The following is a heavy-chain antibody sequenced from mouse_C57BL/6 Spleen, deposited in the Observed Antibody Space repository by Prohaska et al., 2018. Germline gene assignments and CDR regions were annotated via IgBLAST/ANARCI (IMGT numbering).Heavy chain of an antibody. CDR2: ISSGSSTI. CDR1: GFTFSDYG. CDR3: ARHWHFDV. Sequence: EVQLVESGGGLVKPGGSLKLSCAASGFTFSDYGMHWVRQAPEKGLVWVAYISSGSSTIYYADTVKGRFTISRDNAKNTLFLQMTSLRSEDTAMYYCARHWHFDVWGTGTTVTVSS. J-gene: IGHJ1*03. V-gene: IGHV5-17*01.